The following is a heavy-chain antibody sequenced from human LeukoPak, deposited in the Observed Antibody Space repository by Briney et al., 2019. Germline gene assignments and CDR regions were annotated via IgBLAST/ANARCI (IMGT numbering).Heavy chain of an antibody. J-gene: IGHJ6*03. CDR3: ARESQDYSSWGDYQYYYMDV. CDR2: INPSGGTT. CDR1: GYTFTSYH. Sequence: ASVKVSCKASGYTFTSYHMHWVRQAPGQGLAWMGIINPSGGTTNYAQKFRGRVTMTRDMSTSTVYMELSSLRSEDTAVYYCARESQDYSSWGDYQYYYMDVWGKGTTVTISS. D-gene: IGHD6-13*01. V-gene: IGHV1-46*01.